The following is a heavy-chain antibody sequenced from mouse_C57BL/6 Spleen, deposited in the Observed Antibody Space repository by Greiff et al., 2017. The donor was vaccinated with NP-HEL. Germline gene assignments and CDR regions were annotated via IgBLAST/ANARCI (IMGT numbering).Heavy chain of an antibody. J-gene: IGHJ2*01. V-gene: IGHV1-15*01. CDR2: IDPETGGT. D-gene: IGHD4-1*01. CDR1: GYTFTDYE. Sequence: QVQLQQSGAELVRPGASVTLSCKASGYTFTDYEMHWVKQTPVHGLEWIGAIDPETGGTAYNQKFKGKAILTADKSSSTAYMELRSLTSEDSAVYYCTRRRENWDDYFDYWGQGTTLTVSS. CDR3: TRRRENWDDYFDY.